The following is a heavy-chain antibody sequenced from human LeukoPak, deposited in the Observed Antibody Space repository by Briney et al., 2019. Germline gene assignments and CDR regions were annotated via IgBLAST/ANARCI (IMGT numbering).Heavy chain of an antibody. Sequence: ASVKVSCKASGYTFTNYDISWVRQAPGQGLEWMGWISAYNGYTNYAQKFQFRVTMTTDTSTSTAYMELRSLTSDDTAVYYCARDKAVTTELTQYFHHWGQGTLVTVSS. CDR3: ARDKAVTTELTQYFHH. CDR2: ISAYNGYT. CDR1: GYTFTNYD. V-gene: IGHV1-18*01. D-gene: IGHD4-11*01. J-gene: IGHJ1*01.